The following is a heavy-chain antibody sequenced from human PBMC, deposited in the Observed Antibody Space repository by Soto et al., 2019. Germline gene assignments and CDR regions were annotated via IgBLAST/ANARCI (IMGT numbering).Heavy chain of an antibody. V-gene: IGHV3-23*01. D-gene: IGHD6-13*01. CDR3: AKRYSSSFYYFGN. J-gene: IGHJ4*02. CDR2: ISDSGGYT. CDR1: GFTFSSYA. Sequence: VGSLRLSCAASGFTFSSYAMTWVRQAPGKGLEWVSVISDSGGYTNYADSVKGRFTISRDNSKNTLYLQMNSLRAEDTAVYYCAKRYSSSFYYFGNWGQGTLVTVSS.